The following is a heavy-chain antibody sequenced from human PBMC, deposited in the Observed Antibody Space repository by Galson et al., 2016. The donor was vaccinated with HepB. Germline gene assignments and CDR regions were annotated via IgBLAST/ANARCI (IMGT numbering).Heavy chain of an antibody. J-gene: IGHJ4*02. CDR1: GGSISSNNYY. CDR3: SRLRDYGNFDY. D-gene: IGHD4-17*01. V-gene: IGHV4-39*01. Sequence: ETLSLTCTVSGGSISSNNYYWGWIRQLPGKGLEWLGTMYYTGSTYYNASLKSRVTISVDTSKNQFSLRLSSVTAADTAVYYCSRLRDYGNFDYWGQGTLVTVSS. CDR2: MYYTGST.